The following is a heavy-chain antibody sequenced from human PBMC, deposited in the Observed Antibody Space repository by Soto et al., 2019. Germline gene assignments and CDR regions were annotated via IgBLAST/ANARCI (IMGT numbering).Heavy chain of an antibody. D-gene: IGHD3-10*01. J-gene: IGHJ4*02. CDR2: IFHDGTA. CDR3: ARLVYDTRLNYMYFDF. V-gene: IGHV4-4*01. Sequence: LSLTCAVSGVSISSVNWWTWVRQSPQRGLEYIGEIFHDGTANYYPSFERRVATSVDTSKNQFSLKLTSVTAADTAIYFCARLVYDTRLNYMYFDFWGQGTLVTVSS. CDR1: GVSISSVNW.